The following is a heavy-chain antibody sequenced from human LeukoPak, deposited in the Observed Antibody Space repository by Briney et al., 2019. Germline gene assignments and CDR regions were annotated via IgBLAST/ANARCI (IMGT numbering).Heavy chain of an antibody. CDR1: GFTFSSYW. CDR2: IKRDGSEK. Sequence: GGSLRLSCAASGFTFSSYWMSWVRQAPGKGLEWVANIKRDGSEKYYVDSVKGRFTIFRDSAKNSLYLQMNSLRVEDTAIYYCVSGSGWIFDYWGQGTLVTVSS. J-gene: IGHJ4*02. CDR3: VSGSGWIFDY. D-gene: IGHD6-19*01. V-gene: IGHV3-7*03.